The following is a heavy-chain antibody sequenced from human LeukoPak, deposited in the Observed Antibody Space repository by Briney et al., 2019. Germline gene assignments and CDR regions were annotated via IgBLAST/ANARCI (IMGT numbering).Heavy chain of an antibody. Sequence: PGGSLRLSCAASGFTFSDYYMSWIRQAPGKGLEWVSYISSSGSTIYYADSVKGRFTIFRDNAKNSLYLQMNSLRAEDTAVYYCARVGGSFQQLPFDPWGQGTLVTVSS. V-gene: IGHV3-11*01. J-gene: IGHJ5*02. CDR3: ARVGGSFQQLPFDP. D-gene: IGHD6-13*01. CDR2: ISSSGSTI. CDR1: GFTFSDYY.